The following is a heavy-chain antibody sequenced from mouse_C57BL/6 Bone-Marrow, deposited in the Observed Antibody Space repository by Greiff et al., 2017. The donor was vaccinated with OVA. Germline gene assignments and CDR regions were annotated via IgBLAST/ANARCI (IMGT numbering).Heavy chain of an antibody. CDR3: ARTPSDGSSHWYFDV. CDR2: IDPSDSYT. D-gene: IGHD1-1*01. Sequence: QVQLQQPGAELVRPGTSVKLSCKASGYTFTSYWMHWVKQRPGQGLEWIGVIDPSDSYTNYNQKFKGKATLTVDTSSSTAYMQLSSLTSEDSAVYYCARTPSDGSSHWYFDVWGTGTTVTVSS. CDR1: GYTFTSYW. V-gene: IGHV1-59*01. J-gene: IGHJ1*03.